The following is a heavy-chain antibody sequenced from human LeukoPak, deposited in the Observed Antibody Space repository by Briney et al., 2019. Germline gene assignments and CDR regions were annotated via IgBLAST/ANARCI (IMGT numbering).Heavy chain of an antibody. D-gene: IGHD4-17*01. Sequence: SETLSLTCTVSGGSISSSTYYWGWIRQPPGKGLEWIGSIYYSGSTYYNPSLKGRVTISVDTSKNQFSLKLSSVTAADTAVYYCARQFDYGQVGFDYWGQGTLVTVSS. CDR3: ARQFDYGQVGFDY. CDR2: IYYSGST. CDR1: GGSISSSTYY. V-gene: IGHV4-39*01. J-gene: IGHJ4*02.